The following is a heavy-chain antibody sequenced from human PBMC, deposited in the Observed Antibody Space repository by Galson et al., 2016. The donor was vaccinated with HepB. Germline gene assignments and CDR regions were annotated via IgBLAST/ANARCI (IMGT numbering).Heavy chain of an antibody. CDR1: GGSITSSGYS. D-gene: IGHD3-10*01. J-gene: IGHJ6*02. Sequence: SETLSLTCTVSGGSITSSGYSWGWLRQPPGKGLEWIGSVYYSGSTYYNPSLKSRVTISVDTSKNQFSLKLSSVTAADTAVYYCARRGPTYYYGMDVWGQGPTVTVSS. CDR3: ARRGPTYYYGMDV. CDR2: VYYSGST. V-gene: IGHV4-39*01.